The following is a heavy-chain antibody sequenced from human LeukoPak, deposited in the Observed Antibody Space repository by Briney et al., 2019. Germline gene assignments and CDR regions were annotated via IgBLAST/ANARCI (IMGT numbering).Heavy chain of an antibody. CDR1: GYSFTSYW. CDR2: IDPSESYT. V-gene: IGHV5-10-1*01. Sequence: GESLKISCKCSGYSFTSYWISWVRQMHGKGWEWMGRIDPSESYTKYSPSFQGHVTISADKSNSTAYLQWSSLKASDTAMYYCARHEGGLLVHDWFDPWGQGTLVTVSS. CDR3: ARHEGGLLVHDWFDP. D-gene: IGHD2-21*01. J-gene: IGHJ5*02.